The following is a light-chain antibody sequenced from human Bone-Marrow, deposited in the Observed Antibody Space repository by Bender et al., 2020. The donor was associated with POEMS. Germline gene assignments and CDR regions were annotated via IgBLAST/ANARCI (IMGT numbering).Light chain of an antibody. V-gene: IGLV2-23*02. CDR2: EVD. CDR1: SSDVGGYNF. Sequence: QSALTQPASVSGSPGQSITISCTGSSSDVGGYNFVSWYQHHPGKAPKLMIYEVDARPSGVSNRFSGSKSGDTASLTISGLEAEDEADYFCCSYAGSTSLFGGGTKLTVL. CDR3: CSYAGSTSL. J-gene: IGLJ2*01.